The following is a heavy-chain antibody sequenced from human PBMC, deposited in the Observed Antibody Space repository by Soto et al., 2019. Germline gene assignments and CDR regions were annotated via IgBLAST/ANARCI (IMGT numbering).Heavy chain of an antibody. CDR3: AKGKGVGATPDGANC. CDR2: IRSDGDTT. D-gene: IGHD1-26*01. V-gene: IGHV3-23*04. J-gene: IGHJ1*01. Sequence: EVQVVESGGGLVQPGGSLRLSCAASGFTFSSYGMNWVRQAPGKGLEWVSGIRSDGDTTYNADSVKGRFTVSRDTSKNTVDLQMNTLRAEDTAVYYCAKGKGVGATPDGANCWGQVTLVTVSS. CDR1: GFTFSSYG.